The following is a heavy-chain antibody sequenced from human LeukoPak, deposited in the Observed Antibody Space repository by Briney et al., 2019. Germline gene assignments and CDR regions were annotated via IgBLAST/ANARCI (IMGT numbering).Heavy chain of an antibody. D-gene: IGHD3-22*01. J-gene: IGHJ4*02. V-gene: IGHV1-69*01. CDR2: IIPIFGTA. CDR1: GGTFSSYA. CDR3: ARDLYYDSSLTPYFDY. Sequence: GSSVNVSCKASGGTFSSYAISWVRQAPGQGLEWMGGIIPIFGTANYAQKFQGRVTITADESTSTAYMELSSLRSEDTAVYYCARDLYYDSSLTPYFDYWGQGTLVTVSS.